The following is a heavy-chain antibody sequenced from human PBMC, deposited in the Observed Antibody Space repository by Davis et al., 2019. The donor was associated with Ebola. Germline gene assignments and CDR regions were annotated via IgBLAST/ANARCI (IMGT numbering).Heavy chain of an antibody. CDR1: GFSLSTSGMC. D-gene: IGHD4-23*01. V-gene: IGHV2-70*01. Sequence: SGPTLVKPTQTLTLTCTFSGFSLSTSGMCVSWIRQPPGKALEWLALIDWDDDKYYSTSLKTRLTISKDTSKNQVVLTMTNMDPVDTATYYCARIPRLRWSQNRAFYYYYGMDVWGQGTTVTVSS. J-gene: IGHJ6*02. CDR2: IDWDDDK. CDR3: ARIPRLRWSQNRAFYYYYGMDV.